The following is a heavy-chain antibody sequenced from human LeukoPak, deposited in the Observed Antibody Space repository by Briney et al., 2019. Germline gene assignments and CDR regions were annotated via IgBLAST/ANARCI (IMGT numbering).Heavy chain of an antibody. J-gene: IGHJ5*02. CDR3: AKDWTPHNRVYDCLDA. CDR1: GFDFGVHA. D-gene: IGHD3-16*01. Sequence: GGSLRLSCVGSGFDFGVHAMSWVRQAPGKGPEWVATIGSGADLFYAESVKGRFTISRDDPRNTVWLQMNSLRAEDTALYYCAKDWTPHNRVYDCLDAWGQGTQVTVSS. CDR2: IGSGADL. V-gene: IGHV3-23*01.